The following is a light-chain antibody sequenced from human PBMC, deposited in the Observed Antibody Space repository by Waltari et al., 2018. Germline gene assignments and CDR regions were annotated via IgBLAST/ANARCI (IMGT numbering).Light chain of an antibody. CDR2: VNSDGSH. V-gene: IGLV4-69*01. J-gene: IGLJ3*02. Sequence: QQPRKGPRYLMKVNSDGSHSKGDKIPDRCSGSSSGTEHYLTISSLQSEDEADYYCQTGGHGTWVVGGGTKLTVL. CDR3: QTGGHGTWV.